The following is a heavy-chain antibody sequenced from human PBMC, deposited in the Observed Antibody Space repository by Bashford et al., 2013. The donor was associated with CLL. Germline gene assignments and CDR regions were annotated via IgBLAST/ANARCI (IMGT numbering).Heavy chain of an antibody. J-gene: IGHJ6*02. CDR1: VVLQWLL. CDR3: ARGPMIVVVINPGEPYYYYYYGXDV. V-gene: IGHV4-34*01. Sequence: SETLSSPALSMVVLQWLLLELDPPAPREGLEWIGEINHSGSTNYNPSLKSRVTISVDTSKNQFSLKLSSVTAADTAVYYCARGPMIVVVINPGEPYYYYYYGXDVWGQGTTVNRLL. D-gene: IGHD3-22*01. CDR2: INHSGST.